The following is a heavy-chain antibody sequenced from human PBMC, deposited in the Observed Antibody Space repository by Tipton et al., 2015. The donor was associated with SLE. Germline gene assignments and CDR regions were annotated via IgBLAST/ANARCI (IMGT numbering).Heavy chain of an antibody. CDR1: SGSISRYF. CDR2: IYYSGST. CDR3: ARRGIAVAADWYFDL. Sequence: TLSLTCTVSSGSISRYFWGWIRQPPGKGLEWIGNIYYSGSTSYNPSLKNRVTLSVDTSKNQLSLKLNSVTAADTAVYYCARRGIAVAADWYFDLWGRGTLVTVSS. D-gene: IGHD6-19*01. V-gene: IGHV4-39*07. J-gene: IGHJ2*01.